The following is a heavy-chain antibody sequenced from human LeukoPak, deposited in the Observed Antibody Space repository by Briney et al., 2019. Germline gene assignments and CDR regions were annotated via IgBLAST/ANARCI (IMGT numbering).Heavy chain of an antibody. CDR1: GFTFSDYY. Sequence: GGSLRLSCAASGFTFSDYYMSWIRQAPGKGMEWISCISSGSSTIYYADSVKGRFTISRDNAKKSLYLQMNSLRAEDTATYYCARGESSYCSGDCNFGYWGQGTLVTISS. V-gene: IGHV3-11*04. J-gene: IGHJ4*02. CDR3: ARGESSYCSGDCNFGY. D-gene: IGHD2-21*02. CDR2: ISSGSSTI.